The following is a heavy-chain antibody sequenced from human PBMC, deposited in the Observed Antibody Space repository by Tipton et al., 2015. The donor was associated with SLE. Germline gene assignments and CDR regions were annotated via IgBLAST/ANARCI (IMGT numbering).Heavy chain of an antibody. Sequence: SLRLSCAASGFTFSSYWMHWVRQAPGKGLVWVSRINTDGRTTTYADSVKDRFTISRDNAKNTLYLQMNSLRAEDAAVYYCIRDLAGREGYWGQGTLVTVSS. CDR3: IRDLAGREGY. CDR1: GFTFSSYW. J-gene: IGHJ4*02. CDR2: INTDGRTT. V-gene: IGHV3-74*01. D-gene: IGHD6-19*01.